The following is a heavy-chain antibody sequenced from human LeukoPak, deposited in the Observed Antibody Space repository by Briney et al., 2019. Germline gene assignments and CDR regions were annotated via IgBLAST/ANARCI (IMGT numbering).Heavy chain of an antibody. CDR3: ARDRILFIAAAPDY. J-gene: IGHJ4*02. Sequence: ASVKVSCKASGYTFTGYYMHWVRQAPGQGLEWMGRINPNSGGTNYAQKFQGRVTMTRDTSISTAYMELSRLRSDDTAVYYCARDRILFIAAAPDYWGQGTLVTVSS. CDR1: GYTFTGYY. V-gene: IGHV1-2*06. CDR2: INPNSGGT. D-gene: IGHD6-13*01.